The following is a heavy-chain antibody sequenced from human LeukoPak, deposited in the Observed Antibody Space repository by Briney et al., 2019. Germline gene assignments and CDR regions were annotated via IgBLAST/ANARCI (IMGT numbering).Heavy chain of an antibody. CDR1: GFTLSSYG. Sequence: GGSLRLSCAASGFTLSSYGIHWVRQAPAKGLEGVAFIRYDGSNKYYADSVKGRFTISRDNSKNTLYLQMNSLRAEDTAVYYCAKDSGYYDSSGLYYFDYWGQGTLVTVSS. D-gene: IGHD3-22*01. CDR3: AKDSGYYDSSGLYYFDY. V-gene: IGHV3-30*02. CDR2: IRYDGSNK. J-gene: IGHJ4*02.